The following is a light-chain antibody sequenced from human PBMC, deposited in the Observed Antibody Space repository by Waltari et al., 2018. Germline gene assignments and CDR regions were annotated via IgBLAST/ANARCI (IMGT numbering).Light chain of an antibody. CDR2: EVI. J-gene: IGLJ3*02. V-gene: IGLV2-23*02. CDR1: SSDVGFYNL. CDR3: CSYAGRNIWV. Sequence: QSALTQPASVSGSPGQSITISCTGTSSDVGFYNLVSWYQQHPGNAPELVVYEVISRPSGVSNRFPGSKSGNTASLTISGLQAEDEADYYCCSYAGRNIWVFGGGTKLTVL.